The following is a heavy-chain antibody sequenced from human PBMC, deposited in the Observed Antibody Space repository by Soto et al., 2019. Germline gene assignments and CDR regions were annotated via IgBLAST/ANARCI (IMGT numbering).Heavy chain of an antibody. CDR3: TGGSDNWNYRESQDV. CDR2: LGVSGGSK. V-gene: IGHV3-23*01. J-gene: IGHJ6*02. CDR1: RFTFDNYA. Sequence: EVQVLESGGGLVQPGGSLRLSCAASRFTFDNYAMNWVRQAPGKGLEWVSGLGVSGGSKYYADSVEGRFTISRDSSKTTLYLQMNSLRGEDTAVYFCTGGSDNWNYRESQDVGGQGTTVTVSS. D-gene: IGHD1-7*01.